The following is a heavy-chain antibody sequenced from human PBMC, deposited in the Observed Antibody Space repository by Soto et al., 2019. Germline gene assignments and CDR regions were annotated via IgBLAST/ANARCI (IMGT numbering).Heavy chain of an antibody. D-gene: IGHD3-22*01. CDR1: GYTLTSYD. CDR2: ISAYNGNT. Sequence: ASVKVSCKAYGYTLTSYDISWVRQAPGQGIEWMGWISAYNGNTKYAQKLQGRVTMTTDKSTSTAYMELRSLRSDDTPVYYCARDPLIQLWFHDDSSGACFDPWGQGTLVTVLS. CDR3: ARDPLIQLWFHDDSSGACFDP. J-gene: IGHJ5*02. V-gene: IGHV1-18*04.